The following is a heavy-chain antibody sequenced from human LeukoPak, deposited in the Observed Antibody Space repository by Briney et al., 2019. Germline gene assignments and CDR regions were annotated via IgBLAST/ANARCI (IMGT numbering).Heavy chain of an antibody. CDR2: IYNSGNT. V-gene: IGHV4-4*07. CDR3: VRKDGDY. Sequence: ETLSLNCTGSGGSLSSYLWRWIRQPAGKGLEWIGRIYNSGNTNYNPSLKSRVAMSLDTSKNQLYLNLRYVTAADTAIYYCVRKDGDYWGQGTLVTVSS. J-gene: IGHJ4*02. CDR1: GGSLSSYL.